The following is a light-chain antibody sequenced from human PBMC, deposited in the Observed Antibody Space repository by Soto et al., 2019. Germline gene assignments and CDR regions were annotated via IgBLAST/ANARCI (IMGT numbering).Light chain of an antibody. CDR2: DAS. J-gene: IGKJ5*01. CDR3: QQRSNWPPIT. V-gene: IGKV3-11*01. Sequence: EIVITHSPATLSVSPGDRATLSCRASQSVSPNLAWYQQKPGQAPRLLIYDASNRATGIPARFSGSGSGTDFTLTITSLEPEDFAVYCCQQRSNWPPITFGQGTRLEIK. CDR1: QSVSPN.